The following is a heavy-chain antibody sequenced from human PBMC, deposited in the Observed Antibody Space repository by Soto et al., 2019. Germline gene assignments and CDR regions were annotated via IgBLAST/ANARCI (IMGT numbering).Heavy chain of an antibody. Sequence: QVQLVESGGGLVKPGGSLRLSCAVSGFTFSDYYMSWIRQAPGKGLEYSSYISSSSGSANYADSVKGRFTISRDNAKNSLYLQMSSLRAEDTAVYYCARDRGGYDRLYYYHGMDVWGQGTTVTVSS. CDR2: ISSSSGSA. V-gene: IGHV3-11*06. D-gene: IGHD5-12*01. CDR3: ARDRGGYDRLYYYHGMDV. J-gene: IGHJ6*02. CDR1: GFTFSDYY.